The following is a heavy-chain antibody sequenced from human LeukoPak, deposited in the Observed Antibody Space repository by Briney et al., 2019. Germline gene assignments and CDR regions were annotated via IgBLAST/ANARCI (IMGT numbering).Heavy chain of an antibody. CDR1: GFTVSGNY. D-gene: IGHD4-23*01. Sequence: GGSLRLYCAGYGFTVSGNYMRWIPQAPGKGLEWVSLIYSDDTTLYADSVKGRFTISRNISNNTLYLQMSRMRAEDTAVYYCARRAGGYSHPYDYWGQGVLVTVSS. CDR2: IYSDDTT. J-gene: IGHJ4*02. V-gene: IGHV3-53*01. CDR3: ARRAGGYSHPYDY.